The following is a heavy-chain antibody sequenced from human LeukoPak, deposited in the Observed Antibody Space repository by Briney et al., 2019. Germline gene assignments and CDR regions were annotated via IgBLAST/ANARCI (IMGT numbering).Heavy chain of an antibody. D-gene: IGHD3-22*01. CDR3: AKDRDSSGFAPYFDY. J-gene: IGHJ4*02. CDR1: GFTFNDYA. CDR2: IGWNSHII. V-gene: IGHV3-9*01. Sequence: GGSLRLSRAASGFTFNDYAMHWVRQAPGKGLEWVSGIGWNSHIIGYEDSVKGRFTISRDNARNSLSLQMNSLRAEDTAFYHCAKDRDSSGFAPYFDYWGQGILVTVSS.